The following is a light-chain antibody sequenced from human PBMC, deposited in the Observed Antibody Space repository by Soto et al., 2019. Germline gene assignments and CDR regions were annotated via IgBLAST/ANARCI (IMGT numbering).Light chain of an antibody. Sequence: QSVLTQPPSVSGAPGQTITMSCTGSGSNVGASYDVHWYQVLPGAGPRLLIYKNNNRPSGVPDRFSGSKSGTSASLAITGLRAEDEGDYYCQSYDNILSRPLFGGGTKVTVL. CDR3: QSYDNILSRPL. CDR2: KNN. J-gene: IGLJ3*02. CDR1: GSNVGASYD. V-gene: IGLV1-40*01.